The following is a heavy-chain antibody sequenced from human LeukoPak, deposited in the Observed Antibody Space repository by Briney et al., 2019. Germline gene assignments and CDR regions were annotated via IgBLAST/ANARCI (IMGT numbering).Heavy chain of an antibody. Sequence: SETLSLTCTVSGDSISSYYWSWIRQPPGKGLEWIGYIYYSGSANYNPSLKSRVTISVDTSKNQFSLKLSSVTAADTAVYYCARAAYCSSTSCLWFDPWGQGTLVTVSS. CDR3: ARAAYCSSTSCLWFDP. CDR2: IYYSGSA. J-gene: IGHJ5*02. D-gene: IGHD2-2*01. CDR1: GDSISSYY. V-gene: IGHV4-59*01.